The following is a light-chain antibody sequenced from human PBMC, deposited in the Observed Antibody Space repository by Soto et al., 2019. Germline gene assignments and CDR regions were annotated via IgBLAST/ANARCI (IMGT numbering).Light chain of an antibody. CDR2: EVS. CDR3: SSYTSSSTFV. Sequence: QSVLTQPASVSGSPGQSITISCTGTSSDIGAYNYVSWSQQHPGKAPQLMIYEVSNRPSGVSNRFSGSKSGNTASLTISGLQAEDEADYYCSSYTSSSTFVFGTGTKVNVL. V-gene: IGLV2-14*01. CDR1: SSDIGAYNY. J-gene: IGLJ1*01.